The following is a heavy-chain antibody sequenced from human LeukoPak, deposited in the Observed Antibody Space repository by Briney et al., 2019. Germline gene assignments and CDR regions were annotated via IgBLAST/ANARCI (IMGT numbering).Heavy chain of an antibody. D-gene: IGHD1-26*01. V-gene: IGHV3-48*02. J-gene: IGHJ4*02. Sequence: EGSLRLSCAASGFTFSSYGMNWVRQAPGKGLEWVSYISSSSSTIYYADSVKGRFTISRDNAKNSLYLQMNSLRDEDTAVYYCARREGGATILYYFGYCGQGTLVTVSS. CDR2: ISSSSSTI. CDR3: ARREGGATILYYFGY. CDR1: GFTFSSYG.